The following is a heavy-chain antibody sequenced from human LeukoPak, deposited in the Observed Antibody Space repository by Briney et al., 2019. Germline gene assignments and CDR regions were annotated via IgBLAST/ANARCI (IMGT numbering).Heavy chain of an antibody. D-gene: IGHD6-19*01. CDR3: AKDDVGGEAVINDAFDI. CDR1: GFTFSSYS. J-gene: IGHJ3*02. CDR2: ISSSSSTI. V-gene: IGHV3-48*04. Sequence: GGSLRLSCAASGFTFSSYSMNWVRQAPGKGLEWVSYISSSSSTIYYADSVKGRFTISRENARNTLYLQMNSLGPEDTAVYYCAKDDVGGEAVINDAFDIWGQGTMVTVSS.